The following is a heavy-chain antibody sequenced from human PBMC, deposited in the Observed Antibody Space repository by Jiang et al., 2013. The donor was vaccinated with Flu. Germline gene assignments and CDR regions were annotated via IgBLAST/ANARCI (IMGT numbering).Heavy chain of an antibody. J-gene: IGHJ6*03. D-gene: IGHD2-2*01. Sequence: LVESGAEVKKPGESLRISCKGSGYSFTSYWISWVRQMPGKGLEWMGRIDPSDSYTNYSPSFQGHVTISADKSISTAYLQWSSLKASDTAMYYCARGYRAVVVPAAMGSGGYYYYMDVWGKGTTVTVAS. CDR3: ARGYRAVVVPAAMGSGGYYYYMDV. CDR2: IDPSDSYT. V-gene: IGHV5-10-1*03. CDR1: GYSFTSYW.